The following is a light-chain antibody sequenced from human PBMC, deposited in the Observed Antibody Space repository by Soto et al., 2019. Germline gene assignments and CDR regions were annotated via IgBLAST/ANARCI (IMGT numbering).Light chain of an antibody. CDR3: FSYSTSRARI. CDR1: RSDVGGYNY. Sequence: QSALTQPASVSGSPGQWITISCTGTRSDVGGYNYVSWYKQKPGKAPKLVIYDVSHRPSGVSDRFFGSKSGSTASLIISGLQAEDEADYYCFSYSTSRARIFGGGTKLTVL. CDR2: DVS. V-gene: IGLV2-14*01. J-gene: IGLJ2*01.